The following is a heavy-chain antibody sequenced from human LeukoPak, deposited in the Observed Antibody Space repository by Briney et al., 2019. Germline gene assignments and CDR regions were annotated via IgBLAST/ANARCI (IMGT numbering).Heavy chain of an antibody. CDR3: ARGPAQYDFWSGYWYYYYGMDV. D-gene: IGHD3-3*01. V-gene: IGHV1-8*02. CDR1: GYTLTVYY. Sequence: ASVKVSCKASGYTLTVYYIHWVRQATGQGLEWMGWMNPNSGNTGYAQKFQGRVTMTRNTSISTAYMELSSLRSEDTAVYYCARGPAQYDFWSGYWYYYYGMDVWGQGTTVTVSS. CDR2: MNPNSGNT. J-gene: IGHJ6*02.